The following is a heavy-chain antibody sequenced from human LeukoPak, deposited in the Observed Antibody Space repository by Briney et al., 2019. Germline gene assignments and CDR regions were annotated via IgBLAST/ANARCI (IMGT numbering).Heavy chain of an antibody. V-gene: IGHV3-7*01. J-gene: IGHJ6*02. D-gene: IGHD3-10*01. Sequence: PGGSLRLSCEGSGFMFNNYWMNWVRQAPGKGLEWVAKTNQDGSVKDYVDSVKGRFTISRDNAKNSLYLQMNSLRAEDTAVYYCARESTVYGFYYYYGMDVWGQGTTVTVSS. CDR3: ARESTVYGFYYYYGMDV. CDR2: TNQDGSVK. CDR1: GFMFNNYW.